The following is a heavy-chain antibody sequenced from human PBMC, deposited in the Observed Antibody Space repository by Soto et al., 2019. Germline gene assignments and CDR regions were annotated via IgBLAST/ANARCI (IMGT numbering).Heavy chain of an antibody. CDR2: FFIGGNT. CDR3: ARAAPRYCSGGSCYSGRDY. V-gene: IGHV4-39*01. Sequence: PSETLSLTCSVSGGSITGGSISRTTYYWGWMRQPPGKGLEWIASFFIGGNTYYNPSLKSRVTTSVDTSKNQFSLKLSSVTAADTAVYYCARAAPRYCSGGSCYSGRDYWGQGTLVTVSS. CDR1: GGSISRTTYY. D-gene: IGHD2-15*01. J-gene: IGHJ4*02.